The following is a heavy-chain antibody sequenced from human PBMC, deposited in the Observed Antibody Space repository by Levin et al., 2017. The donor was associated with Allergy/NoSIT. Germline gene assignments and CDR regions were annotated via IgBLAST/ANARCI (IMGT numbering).Heavy chain of an antibody. D-gene: IGHD6-19*01. CDR1: GGSFSGYY. Sequence: RPSETLSLTCVVYGGSFSGYYWRWSRQPPGKGLEWIGEINYNGGTNYNPSLKSRVTISIDTSKNQFSLKLSSVTAADTAVYYCARSVAGLDYWGQGTLATVSS. CDR2: INYNGGT. V-gene: IGHV4-34*01. CDR3: ARSVAGLDY. J-gene: IGHJ4*02.